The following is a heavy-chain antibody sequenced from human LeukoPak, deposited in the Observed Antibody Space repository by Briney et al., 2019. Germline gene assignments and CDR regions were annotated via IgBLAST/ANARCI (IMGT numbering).Heavy chain of an antibody. Sequence: GESLKISCRASGYKFTNNWIAWVRHMPGKGLEWMGIIYPGDSDTRYSPSFQGRVTISADKSISTAYLQWSSLKASDTAMYYCASRGGYCSSTSCSPTVDYYGMDVWGQGTTVTVSS. J-gene: IGHJ6*02. V-gene: IGHV5-51*01. CDR2: IYPGDSDT. D-gene: IGHD2-2*01. CDR1: GYKFTNNW. CDR3: ASRGGYCSSTSCSPTVDYYGMDV.